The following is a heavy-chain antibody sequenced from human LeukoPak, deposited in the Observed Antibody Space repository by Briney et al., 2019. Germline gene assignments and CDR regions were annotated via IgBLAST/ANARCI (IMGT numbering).Heavy chain of an antibody. V-gene: IGHV3-30*03. CDR3: ATSSGYMNY. D-gene: IGHD3-22*01. J-gene: IGHJ4*02. CDR2: ISYDGSNK. CDR1: GFTFSSYG. Sequence: GGSLRLSCAASGFTFSSYGMHWVRQAPGKGLEWVAVISYDGSNKYYADSVKGRFTISRDNSKNTLYLQMNSLRAEDTAVYYCATSSGYMNYWGQGTLVTVSS.